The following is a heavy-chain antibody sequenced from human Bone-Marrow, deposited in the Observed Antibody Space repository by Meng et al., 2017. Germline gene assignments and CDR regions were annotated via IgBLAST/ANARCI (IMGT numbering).Heavy chain of an antibody. CDR1: GFTVSSNY. CDR3: ARDGRYYYDSSGYYLN. Sequence: GESLKISCAASGFTVSSNYMSWVRQAPGKGLEWVSVIYSGGSTHYADSVKGRFTISRDNSKNTLYLQMNSLRAEDTAVYYCARDGRYYYDSSGYYLNWGQGTLVTVSS. J-gene: IGHJ4*02. CDR2: IYSGGST. V-gene: IGHV3-66*02. D-gene: IGHD3-22*01.